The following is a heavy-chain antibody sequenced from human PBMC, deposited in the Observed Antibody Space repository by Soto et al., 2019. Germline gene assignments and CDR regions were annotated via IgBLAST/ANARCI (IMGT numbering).Heavy chain of an antibody. J-gene: IGHJ4*02. V-gene: IGHV1-18*01. Sequence: ASVKVSCKASGYIFTSYGISWVRQAPGQGLEWMGWISAYNGNTKYAQNLQGRVTLTTDTSTYTAYMELRSLQSDDTAVYYCARDFGSDLSAPGAGFDSRGQGPLVTVSS. D-gene: IGHD3-3*01. CDR3: ARDFGSDLSAPGAGFDS. CDR2: ISAYNGNT. CDR1: GYIFTSYG.